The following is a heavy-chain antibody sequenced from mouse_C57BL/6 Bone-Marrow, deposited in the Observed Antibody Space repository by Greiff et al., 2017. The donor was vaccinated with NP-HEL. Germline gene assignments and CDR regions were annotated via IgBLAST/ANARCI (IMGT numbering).Heavy chain of an antibody. CDR3: AREYEGYCDV. V-gene: IGHV3-3*01. D-gene: IGHD2-14*01. Sequence: VQLKESGPSLVRPSQTLSLTCTVSGFSINSDCFWIWIRQFPGNQLEYIGYTFYSGITYYNPSLASRTFLNRDSSKNQFLLKLRSYTTEDTAAYYCAREYEGYCDVWGTGTTVTVSS. J-gene: IGHJ1*03. CDR1: GFSINSDCF. CDR2: TFYSGIT.